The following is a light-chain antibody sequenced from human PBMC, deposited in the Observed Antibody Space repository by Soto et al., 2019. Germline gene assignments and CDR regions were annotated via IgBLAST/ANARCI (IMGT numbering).Light chain of an antibody. V-gene: IGLV2-14*01. CDR2: EVS. Sequence: QSALTQPASLSGSHGQSITISCTGTSSDVGGYNYVSWYQQHPGKSPKLMIYEVSNRHSGVSNRFSGSKSGNTASLTISGLQAEDEADYYCSSYTSSRTRVFGGGTKLTVL. J-gene: IGLJ3*02. CDR1: SSDVGGYNY. CDR3: SSYTSSRTRV.